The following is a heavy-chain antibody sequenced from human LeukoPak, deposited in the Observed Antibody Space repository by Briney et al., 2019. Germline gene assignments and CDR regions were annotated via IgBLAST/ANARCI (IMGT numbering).Heavy chain of an antibody. J-gene: IGHJ4*01. CDR2: INHSGST. Sequence: SETLSLTCAVYGGSFSGYYWSWIRQPPGKGLEWIGEINHSGSTNYNPSLKSRVTISVDTSKNQFSLKLSSVTAADTAVYYCARVWGDGYTYFDYWDHGTLVTVSS. CDR1: GGSFSGYY. D-gene: IGHD5-24*01. V-gene: IGHV4-34*01. CDR3: ARVWGDGYTYFDY.